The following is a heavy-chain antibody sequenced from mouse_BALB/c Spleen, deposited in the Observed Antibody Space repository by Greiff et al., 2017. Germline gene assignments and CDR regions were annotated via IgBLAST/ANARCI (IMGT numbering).Heavy chain of an antibody. D-gene: IGHD2-1*01. Sequence: EVQGVESRGGLVKPGGSLKLSCAASGFTFSSYAMSWVRQTPEKRLECVASISSGGSTYYPDSVKGRFTISRDNARNILYLQMSSLRSEDTAMYYCARSGNYDAMDYWGQGTSVTVSS. V-gene: IGHV5-6-5*01. J-gene: IGHJ4*01. CDR2: ISSGGST. CDR3: ARSGNYDAMDY. CDR1: GFTFSSYA.